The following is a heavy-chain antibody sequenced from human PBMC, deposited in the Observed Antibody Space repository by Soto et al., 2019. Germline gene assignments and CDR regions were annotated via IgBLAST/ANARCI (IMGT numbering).Heavy chain of an antibody. CDR3: AKDVGSYYYDTSAYSYDY. Sequence: SGGSLRLSCVGSGFIFEDFAMNWVRQVPGKGLEWVSGISWNSATLAYADSVKGRFIVSRDNAKNILYLQMNSLRAEDAALYYCAKDVGSYYYDTSAYSYDYWGQGTLVTAPQ. J-gene: IGHJ4*02. CDR1: GFIFEDFA. CDR2: ISWNSATL. D-gene: IGHD3-22*01. V-gene: IGHV3-9*01.